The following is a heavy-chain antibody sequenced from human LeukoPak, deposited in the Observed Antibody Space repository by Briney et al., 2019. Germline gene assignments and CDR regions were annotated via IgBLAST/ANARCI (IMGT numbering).Heavy chain of an antibody. CDR3: ARVGSGRSIEY. CDR2: ISAYNGNT. CDR1: VYTFSNYV. Sequence: ASVKVSCKASVYTFSNYVISWVRQAPGQGLEWMGWISAYNGNTNYAQKVQGRVTMTTDTSTSTVHMELRSLISDDTAMYYCARVGSGRSIEYWGQGTLVTVSS. V-gene: IGHV1-18*01. D-gene: IGHD6-19*01. J-gene: IGHJ4*02.